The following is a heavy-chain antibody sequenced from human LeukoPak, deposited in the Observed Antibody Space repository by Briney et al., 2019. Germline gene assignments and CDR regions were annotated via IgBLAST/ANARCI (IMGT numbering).Heavy chain of an antibody. CDR2: ISSSSSYI. D-gene: IGHD6-13*01. V-gene: IGHV3-21*01. CDR3: ARGGSVAATDYWYFDL. J-gene: IGHJ2*01. CDR1: GFTFSSYS. Sequence: GGSLRLSCAASGFTFSSYSMNWVRQAPGKGLEWVSSISSSSSYIYYADSVKGRFTISRDNAKNSLYLQMNSLRAEDTAVYYCARGGSVAATDYWYFDLWGRGTLVTVSS.